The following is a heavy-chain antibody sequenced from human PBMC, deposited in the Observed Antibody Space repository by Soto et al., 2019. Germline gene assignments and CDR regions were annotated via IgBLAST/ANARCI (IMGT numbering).Heavy chain of an antibody. D-gene: IGHD2-2*01. CDR2: IYPGDSDT. Sequence: TGESLKISCKGSGYSFTSYWIGWVRQMPGKGLEWMGIIYPGDSDTRYSPSFQGQVTISADKSISTAYLQWSSLKASDTAMYYCARHSRGPRDYYGMDVWGQGTTVTVSS. V-gene: IGHV5-51*01. CDR3: ARHSRGPRDYYGMDV. CDR1: GYSFTSYW. J-gene: IGHJ6*02.